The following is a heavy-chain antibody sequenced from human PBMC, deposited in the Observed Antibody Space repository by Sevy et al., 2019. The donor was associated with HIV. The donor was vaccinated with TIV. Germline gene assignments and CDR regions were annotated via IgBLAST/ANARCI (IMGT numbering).Heavy chain of an antibody. CDR2: IHSDDNT. CDR3: ARRKSGYGYALNY. D-gene: IGHD5-18*01. Sequence: GGSLRLSCAASGFTVNSNYMTWVRQAPGKGLEGVSVIHSDDNTYHPDSVKDRFTISRDNFKNTLYLHISSLRAEDTAVYYCARRKSGYGYALNYWGQGPLVTVSS. V-gene: IGHV3-66*04. CDR1: GFTVNSNY. J-gene: IGHJ4*02.